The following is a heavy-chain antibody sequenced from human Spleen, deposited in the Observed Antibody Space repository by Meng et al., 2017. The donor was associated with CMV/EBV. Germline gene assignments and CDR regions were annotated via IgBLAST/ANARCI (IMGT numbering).Heavy chain of an antibody. CDR3: IWHTTTSCYFEL. CDR1: GLTFRDAW. V-gene: IGHV3-15*01. J-gene: IGHJ4*03. Sequence: GESLKISCSVSGLTFRDAWMSWVRQAPGKGLEWVGRLKINTDAGTIDYAAPVKVRVTISRDISKNTLYLQMHSLKSEDTGMYYCIWHTTTSCYFELWGPGTLVTVSS. CDR2: LKINTDAGTI. D-gene: IGHD2-2*01.